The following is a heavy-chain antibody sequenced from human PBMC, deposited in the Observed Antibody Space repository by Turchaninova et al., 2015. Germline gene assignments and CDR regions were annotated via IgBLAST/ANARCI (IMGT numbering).Heavy chain of an antibody. CDR1: GGSTSPYY. CDR3: ARQGNYYYYMDV. V-gene: IGHV4-59*08. CDR2: IYYSGST. Sequence: QVQLQESGPGLVKPSETLSLTCTVSGGSTSPYYWSWTRQPPGKGLEWMWYIYYSGSTNHNPSLKSRVTISVDTSKNQFSLKLSSVTAADTAVYYCARQGNYYYYMDVWGKGTTVTVSS. J-gene: IGHJ6*03.